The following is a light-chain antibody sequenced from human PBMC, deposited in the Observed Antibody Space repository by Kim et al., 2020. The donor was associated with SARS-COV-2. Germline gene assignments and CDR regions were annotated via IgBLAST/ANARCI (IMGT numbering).Light chain of an antibody. CDR2: GAS. CDR1: QGINNY. V-gene: IGKV1-16*02. CDR3: QQYNGYPYT. J-gene: IGKJ2*01. Sequence: SASVGDRITMTCRASQGINNYLAWFQQRPGRAPRSLIYGASNLQSGVPSKFSGSGFGTDCTLTITNLQPEDFATYYCQQYNGYPYTFGQGTKLEI.